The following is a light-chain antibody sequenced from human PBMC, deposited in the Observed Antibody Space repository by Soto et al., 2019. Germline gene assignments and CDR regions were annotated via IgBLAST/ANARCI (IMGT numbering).Light chain of an antibody. Sequence: QLVLTQSTSASASLGASVKLTCTLSSGHSSYAIAWHQKQPGKGPRYLMALNNDGSHTKGDGIPDRFSGSSSGADRYLIISGLQSEDEADYYCQTWGTGFQFFGGGTKLTVL. V-gene: IGLV4-69*01. CDR1: SGHSSYA. J-gene: IGLJ2*01. CDR2: LNNDGSH. CDR3: QTWGTGFQF.